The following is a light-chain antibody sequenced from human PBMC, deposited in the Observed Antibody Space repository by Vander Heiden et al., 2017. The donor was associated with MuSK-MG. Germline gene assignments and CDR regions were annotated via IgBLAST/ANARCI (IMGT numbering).Light chain of an antibody. CDR1: QRLLHSNGYYF. Sequence: VLTQSPLSLSATPGEPASISCTSSQRLLHSNGYYFLDWYLHTPGQHPRLLIFFASKRAYGVPDRFSGSVAGCDFSLNISRVEAEDVGVYFCMQYLQTPGFGPGTRVDI. J-gene: IGKJ3*01. V-gene: IGKV2-28*01. CDR2: FAS. CDR3: MQYLQTPG.